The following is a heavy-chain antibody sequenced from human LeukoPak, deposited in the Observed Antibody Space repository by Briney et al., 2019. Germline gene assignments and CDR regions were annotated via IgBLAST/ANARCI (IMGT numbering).Heavy chain of an antibody. CDR2: ISWDGGST. CDR1: GFTFDDYA. Sequence: GGSLRLSCAASGFTFDDYAMHWVRQAPGKGLEWVSLISWDGGSTYYADSVKGRFTISRDNSKNTLYLQMNSLRAEDTAVYYCAKRYYDILTGYYPSYNWFDPWGQGTLVTVSS. J-gene: IGHJ5*02. CDR3: AKRYYDILTGYYPSYNWFDP. D-gene: IGHD3-9*01. V-gene: IGHV3-43D*03.